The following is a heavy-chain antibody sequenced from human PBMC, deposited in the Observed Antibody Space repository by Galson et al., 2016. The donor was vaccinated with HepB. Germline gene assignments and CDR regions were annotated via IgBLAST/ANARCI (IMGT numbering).Heavy chain of an antibody. CDR1: GFTFSSFA. D-gene: IGHD3-16*01. Sequence: SLRLSCAASGFTFSSFAMHWVRQAPGKGLEWVAVISSAGTYEYYEDSVKGRFTLSRDNSKNTLSLQVNSLRPEDTAVYYCAKGAYYDCRPGHDAFDIWGQGTMVTVSS. J-gene: IGHJ3*02. CDR3: AKGAYYDCRPGHDAFDI. V-gene: IGHV3-30*18. CDR2: ISSAGTYE.